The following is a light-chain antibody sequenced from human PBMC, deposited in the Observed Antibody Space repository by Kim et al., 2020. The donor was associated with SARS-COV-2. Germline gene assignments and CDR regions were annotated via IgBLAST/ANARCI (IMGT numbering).Light chain of an antibody. V-gene: IGLV3-1*01. J-gene: IGLJ2*01. CDR2: QDS. CDR1: KLGDKY. Sequence: GSPGQTASITCSGDKLGDKYACWYQQKPGQAPVLVIYQDSKRPSGIPERFSGSNSGNTATLTISGTQAMDEADYYCQAWDSSTQVFGGGTKLTVL. CDR3: QAWDSSTQV.